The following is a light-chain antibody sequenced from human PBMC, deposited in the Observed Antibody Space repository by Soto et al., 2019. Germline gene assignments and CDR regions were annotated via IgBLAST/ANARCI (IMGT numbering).Light chain of an antibody. CDR1: SSNIGNNY. J-gene: IGLJ1*01. Sequence: QSVLTQPPSVSAAPGQKVTISCSGSSSNIGNNYVSWYQQLPGTAPKLLIYDNNERPSGIPDRFSGSKSGTSATLGITGLQTGDEADYYCGTWDSSLSAYVFGTGTQLTVL. CDR3: GTWDSSLSAYV. V-gene: IGLV1-51*01. CDR2: DNN.